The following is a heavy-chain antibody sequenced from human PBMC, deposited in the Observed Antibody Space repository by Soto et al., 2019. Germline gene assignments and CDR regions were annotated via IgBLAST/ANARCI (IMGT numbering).Heavy chain of an antibody. J-gene: IGHJ6*02. CDR1: GGSISSSNW. CDR3: ASTDYGDYRYNYYGMDV. D-gene: IGHD4-17*01. Sequence: SETLSLTCAVSGGSISSSNWWSWVRQPPGKGLEWIGEIYHSGSTNYNPSLKSRVTISVDKSKNQFSLKLSSVTAADTAVYYCASTDYGDYRYNYYGMDVWGQGTTVTVSS. CDR2: IYHSGST. V-gene: IGHV4-4*02.